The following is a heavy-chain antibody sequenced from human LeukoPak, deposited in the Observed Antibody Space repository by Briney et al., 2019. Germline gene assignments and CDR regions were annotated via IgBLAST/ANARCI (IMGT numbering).Heavy chain of an antibody. CDR1: GYSISSGYY. V-gene: IGHV4-38-2*02. CDR3: AWRTGDYYDSSGYFFS. J-gene: IGHJ4*02. D-gene: IGHD3-22*01. CDR2: IYHSGST. Sequence: PSETLSLTCTVSGYSISSGYYWGWIRQPPGKGLEWIGSIYHSGSTYYNPSLKSRVTISVDTSKNQFSLKLSSVTAADTAVYYCAWRTGDYYDSSGYFFSWGQGTLVTVSS.